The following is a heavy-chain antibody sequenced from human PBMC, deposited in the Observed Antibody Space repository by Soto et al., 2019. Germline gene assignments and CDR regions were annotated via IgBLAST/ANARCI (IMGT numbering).Heavy chain of an antibody. J-gene: IGHJ3*02. CDR1: GFTFSSYA. V-gene: IGHV3-23*01. CDR3: AKAGTPAYYDSPMEAFDI. CDR2: ISGSGGST. D-gene: IGHD3-22*01. Sequence: GGSLRLSCAASGFTFSSYAMSWVRQAPGKGLEWVSAISGSGGSTYYADSVKGRFTISRDNSKNTLYLQMNSLRAEDTAVYYCAKAGTPAYYDSPMEAFDIWGQGTMVTVSS.